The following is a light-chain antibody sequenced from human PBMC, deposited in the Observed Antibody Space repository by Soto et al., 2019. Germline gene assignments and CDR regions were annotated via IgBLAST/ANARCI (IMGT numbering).Light chain of an antibody. Sequence: QSVLTQPPSVSGSPGQSVTISCSGTSSDVGSYNRVSWYQQPPGTAPKLMFYEVSNRPSGVPDRFSGSKSGNTASLTISGLQAEDEADYYCSSFTSSSTYVFGTGTKLTVL. CDR2: EVS. V-gene: IGLV2-18*02. J-gene: IGLJ1*01. CDR3: SSFTSSSTYV. CDR1: SSDVGSYNR.